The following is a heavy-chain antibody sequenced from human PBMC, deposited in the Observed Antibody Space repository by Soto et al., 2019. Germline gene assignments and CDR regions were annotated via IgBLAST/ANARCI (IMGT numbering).Heavy chain of an antibody. D-gene: IGHD5-12*01. J-gene: IGHJ3*02. CDR3: ARDFRGGYVHDAFDI. Sequence: EVQLVESGGGLVQPGGSLRLSCAASGFTVSSNYMSWVRQAPGKGLEWVSVIYSGGSTYYADSVKGRFTISRHNSKNTLYLQMNSLRAEDTAVYYCARDFRGGYVHDAFDIWGQGTMVTVSS. CDR2: IYSGGST. CDR1: GFTVSSNY. V-gene: IGHV3-53*04.